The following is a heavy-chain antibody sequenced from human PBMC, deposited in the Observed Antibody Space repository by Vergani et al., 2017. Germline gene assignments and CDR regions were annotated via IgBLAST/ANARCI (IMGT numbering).Heavy chain of an antibody. CDR3: AKAGSVTSGSLQYNFYMDV. CDR1: GFSFSSHA. V-gene: IGHV3-30*18. D-gene: IGHD3-10*01. CDR2: ISNDGSKK. J-gene: IGHJ6*03. Sequence: QVQLVESGGGVVQRGGSLRLSCAASGFSFSSHAIHWVRQAPGKGLEWVAVISNDGSKKYYAESVKGRFTIYRDNSKNTLDLQMNSLRTQDTAVYYCAKAGSVTSGSLQYNFYMDVWGKGTTVTVS.